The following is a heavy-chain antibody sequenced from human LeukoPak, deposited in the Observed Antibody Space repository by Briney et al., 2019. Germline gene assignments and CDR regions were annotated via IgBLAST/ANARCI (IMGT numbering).Heavy chain of an antibody. J-gene: IGHJ4*02. Sequence: ASVRVSCKASGYTFTSYGISWVRQAPGQGLEWMGWISAYNGNTNYAQKLQGRVTMTTDTSTCTAYMELRSLRSDDTAVYYCARDLPIQDDYGGRDYWGQGTLVTVSS. D-gene: IGHD4-23*01. V-gene: IGHV1-18*01. CDR2: ISAYNGNT. CDR3: ARDLPIQDDYGGRDY. CDR1: GYTFTSYG.